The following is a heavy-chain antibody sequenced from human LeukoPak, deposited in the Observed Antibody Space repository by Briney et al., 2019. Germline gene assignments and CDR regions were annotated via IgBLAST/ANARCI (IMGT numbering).Heavy chain of an antibody. J-gene: IGHJ3*02. CDR2: IYYSGST. CDR3: ARTGRYFDWLKAFDI. CDR1: GGSISSSSYY. D-gene: IGHD3-9*01. V-gene: IGHV4-39*07. Sequence: SETLSLTCTVSGGSISSSSYYWGWIRQPPGKGLEWIGSIYYSGSTYYNPSLRSRVTISVDTSKNQFSLKLSSVTAADTAVYYCARTGRYFDWLKAFDIWGQGTMVTVSS.